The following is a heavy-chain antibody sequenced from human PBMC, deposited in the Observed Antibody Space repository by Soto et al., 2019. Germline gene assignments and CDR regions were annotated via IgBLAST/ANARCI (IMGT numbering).Heavy chain of an antibody. CDR1: GFTFSSYA. V-gene: IGHV3-64*01. CDR3: ARGHYDILTGYYDY. CDR2: ISSNGGST. Sequence: PGASLRLSCAASGFTFSSYAMHWVRQAPGKGLEYVSAISSNGGSTYYANSVKGRFTISRDNSKNTLYLQMGSLRAEDMAVYYCARGHYDILTGYYDYWGQGTLVTVSS. J-gene: IGHJ4*02. D-gene: IGHD3-9*01.